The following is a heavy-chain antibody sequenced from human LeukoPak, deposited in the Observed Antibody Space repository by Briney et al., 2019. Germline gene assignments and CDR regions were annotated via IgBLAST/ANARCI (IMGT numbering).Heavy chain of an antibody. J-gene: IGHJ6*02. V-gene: IGHV4-34*01. CDR2: INHSGST. CDR1: GGSFSGYY. D-gene: IGHD5-12*01. CDR3: ARVFRFYRYSGYDYGRGMDV. Sequence: SETLSLTCAVYGGSFSGYYWSWIRQPPGKGLDWIGEINHSGSTNYNPSLKSRVTISVDTSKNQFSLKLSSVTAADTAVYYCARVFRFYRYSGYDYGRGMDVWGQGTTVTVSS.